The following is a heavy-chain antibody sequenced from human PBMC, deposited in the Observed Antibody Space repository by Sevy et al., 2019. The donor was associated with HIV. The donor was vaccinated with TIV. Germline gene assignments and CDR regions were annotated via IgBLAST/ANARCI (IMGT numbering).Heavy chain of an antibody. CDR3: ARVEAYCSGGSCNYYYYYMDV. V-gene: IGHV3-21*01. J-gene: IGHJ6*03. CDR1: GFTFSSYS. Sequence: GGSLRLSCAASGFTFSSYSMNWVRQAPGKGLEWVSSISSSSSYIYYADSVKGRFTISRDNAKNSLYLQMNSLRAEDTAVYYCARVEAYCSGGSCNYYYYYMDVWAKGPRSPSP. CDR2: ISSSSSYI. D-gene: IGHD2-15*01.